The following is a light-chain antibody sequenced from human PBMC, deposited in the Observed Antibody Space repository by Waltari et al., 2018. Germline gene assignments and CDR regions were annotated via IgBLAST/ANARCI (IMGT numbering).Light chain of an antibody. V-gene: IGKV3-20*01. CDR3: QQYSISPFT. J-gene: IGKJ3*01. Sequence: EIVLTQSPRTLSSSPGERATLSYRASQTVYSNWLAWYQQRPGQAPRLLISRASDRATGTPDRFSGSVSGTEFTLTISRLEPEDFAVYYCQQYSISPFTFGPGTRVDV. CDR2: RAS. CDR1: QTVYSNW.